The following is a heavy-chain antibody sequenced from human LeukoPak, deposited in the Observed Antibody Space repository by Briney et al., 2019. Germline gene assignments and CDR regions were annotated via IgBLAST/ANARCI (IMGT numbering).Heavy chain of an antibody. V-gene: IGHV3-9*01. Sequence: GGSLRLSCAVAGFNVDDYAIHWVRHPPGKGLEWVSGIRWDRGTVGYAGSVKGRFTMSGDSAKNSVYLQMNSLRPEDTALYYCARGIDSSGTYSGWGFHLRYWGQGTQVTVSS. CDR1: GFNVDDYA. D-gene: IGHD2-15*01. CDR2: IRWDRGTV. CDR3: ARGIDSSGTYSGWGFHLRY. J-gene: IGHJ4*02.